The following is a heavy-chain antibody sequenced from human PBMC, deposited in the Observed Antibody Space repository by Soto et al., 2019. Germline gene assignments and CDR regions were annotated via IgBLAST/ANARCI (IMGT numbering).Heavy chain of an antibody. CDR2: LSGSGDTT. D-gene: IGHD3-10*01. CDR1: GFTFSGYA. J-gene: IGHJ6*02. CDR3: AKTMVRGVIYYYYYGMDV. V-gene: IGHV3-23*04. Sequence: EVQLVESGGGFVQPGGSLRVSCAASGFTFSGYAMNWVRQAPGKGLEWVSALSGSGDTTFYADSVKGRFTISRDNSKNTLNLEMNSLRAEDTAVYYCAKTMVRGVIYYYYYGMDVWGQGTMVTVSS.